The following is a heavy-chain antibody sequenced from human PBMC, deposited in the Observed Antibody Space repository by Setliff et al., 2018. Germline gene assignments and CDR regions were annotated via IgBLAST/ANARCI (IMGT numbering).Heavy chain of an antibody. D-gene: IGHD3-3*01. Sequence: GASVKVSCKASGYTFTGYYMHWVRQAPGQGLEWMGGTIPMFGTIDYARKFQGRVTIITDESTSTAYMELRSLRSDDTAVYYCARDRYYNSWSGTSITAPHDAFDIWGQGTMVTVSS. CDR2: TIPMFGTI. CDR3: ARDRYYNSWSGTSITAPHDAFDI. CDR1: GYTFTGYY. J-gene: IGHJ3*02. V-gene: IGHV1-69*05.